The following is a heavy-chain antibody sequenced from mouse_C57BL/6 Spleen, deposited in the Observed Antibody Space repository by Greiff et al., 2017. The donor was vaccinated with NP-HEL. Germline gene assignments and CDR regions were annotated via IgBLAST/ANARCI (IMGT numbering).Heavy chain of an antibody. V-gene: IGHV1-64*01. CDR3: ASPSDYDYGALFAY. J-gene: IGHJ3*01. CDR1: GYTFTSYW. D-gene: IGHD2-4*01. CDR2: IHPNSGST. Sequence: VQLQQPGAELVKPGASVKLSCKASGYTFTSYWMHWVKQRPGQGLEWIGMIHPNSGSTNYNEKFKSKATLTVDKSSSTAYMQLSSLTSEVSAVYYCASPSDYDYGALFAYWGQGTLVTVSA.